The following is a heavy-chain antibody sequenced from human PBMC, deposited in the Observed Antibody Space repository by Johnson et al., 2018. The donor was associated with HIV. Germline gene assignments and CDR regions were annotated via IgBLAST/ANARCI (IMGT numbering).Heavy chain of an antibody. CDR3: ARQPWDAFDV. V-gene: IGHV3-30*03. Sequence: QVQLVESGGGVVQPGRSLRLSCAASEFTFSTYGMHWVRQAPGKGLAWVAVISYDGSNKDYADSVKGRFTISRDNSKNTLYLQMNSLRAEDTAVYYCARQPWDAFDVWGRGTMVTVSS. J-gene: IGHJ3*01. CDR2: ISYDGSNK. CDR1: EFTFSTYG.